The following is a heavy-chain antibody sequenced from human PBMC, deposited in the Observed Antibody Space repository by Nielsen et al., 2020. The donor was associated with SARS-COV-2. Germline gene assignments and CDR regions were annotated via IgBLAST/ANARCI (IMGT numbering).Heavy chain of an antibody. CDR2: ISGSGGST. D-gene: IGHD3-22*01. J-gene: IGHJ4*02. Sequence: GESLKISCAASGFTFSSYAMSWVRQAPGKGLEWVSAISGSGGSTYYADSVKGRFTISRDNSKNTLYLQMNSLRAEDTAVYYCAKEGVRYYYDSSGSYFDYWGQGTLVTVSS. V-gene: IGHV3-23*01. CDR3: AKEGVRYYYDSSGSYFDY. CDR1: GFTFSSYA.